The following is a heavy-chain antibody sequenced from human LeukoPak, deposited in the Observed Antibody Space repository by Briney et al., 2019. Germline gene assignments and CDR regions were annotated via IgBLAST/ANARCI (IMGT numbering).Heavy chain of an antibody. CDR2: ISSSSLYI. J-gene: IGHJ4*02. CDR3: VRDYGGSSPFDF. V-gene: IGHV3-21*01. CDR1: GFTFSDYY. Sequence: GGSLRLSCAASGFTFSDYYMSWVRQAPGKGLEWVSSISSSSLYIYYADSVKGRFTISRDNTKNSLYLQMNSLRAEDTAVYYCVRDYGGSSPFDFWGQGTLVTVSS. D-gene: IGHD4-23*01.